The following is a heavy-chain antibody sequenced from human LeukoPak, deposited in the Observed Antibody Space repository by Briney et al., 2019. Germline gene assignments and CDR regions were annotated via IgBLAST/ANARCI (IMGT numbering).Heavy chain of an antibody. J-gene: IGHJ4*02. Sequence: SVKVSCKASGGTFSSYAISWVRQAPGQGLEWMGRIIPILGIANYAQKFQGRVTITADKSTSTAYMELSSLRSEDTAVYYCARDSLHYYFDYWGQGTLVTVSS. V-gene: IGHV1-69*04. CDR1: GGTFSSYA. CDR3: ARDSLHYYFDY. CDR2: IIPILGIA.